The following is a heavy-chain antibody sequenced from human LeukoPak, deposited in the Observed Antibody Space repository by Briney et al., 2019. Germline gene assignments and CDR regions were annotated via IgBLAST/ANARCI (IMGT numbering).Heavy chain of an antibody. Sequence: KTSETLSLTCAVYGGSFSGYYWSWIRQPPGKGLEWIGEINHSGSTNYNPSLKSRVTISVDTSKNQFSLKLSSVTAADTAVYYCVRDYYGSGTDGMDVWGQGTTVTVSS. CDR3: VRDYYGSGTDGMDV. CDR1: GGSFSGYY. V-gene: IGHV4-34*01. CDR2: INHSGST. D-gene: IGHD3-10*01. J-gene: IGHJ6*02.